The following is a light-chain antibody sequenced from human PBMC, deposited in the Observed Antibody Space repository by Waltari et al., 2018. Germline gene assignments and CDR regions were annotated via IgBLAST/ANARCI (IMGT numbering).Light chain of an antibody. J-gene: IGLJ2*01. CDR3: CSYAGTPRVV. Sequence: QSALTQPASVSGSPGQSITISCTGTKNDIGSYTLVSWYQQHPGKAPKVIIFEVNKRPSGVSNRFSGSKSGNTASLTVSGLHPEDEADYYCCSYAGTPRVVFGGGTKLTVL. V-gene: IGLV2-23*02. CDR1: KNDIGSYTL. CDR2: EVN.